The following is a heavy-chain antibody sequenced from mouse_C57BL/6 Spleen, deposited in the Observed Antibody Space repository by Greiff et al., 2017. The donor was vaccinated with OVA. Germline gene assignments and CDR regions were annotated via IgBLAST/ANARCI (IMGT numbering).Heavy chain of an antibody. J-gene: IGHJ4*01. D-gene: IGHD3-3*01. V-gene: IGHV1-82*01. CDR1: GYAFSSSW. Sequence: QVQLQQSGPELVKPGASVKISCKASGYAFSSSWMNWVKQRPGKGLEWIGRIYPGDGDTNYNGKFKGKATLTADKSSSTAYMQLSSLTSEDSAVYFCARRDSLDAMDYWGQGTSVTVAS. CDR3: ARRDSLDAMDY. CDR2: IYPGDGDT.